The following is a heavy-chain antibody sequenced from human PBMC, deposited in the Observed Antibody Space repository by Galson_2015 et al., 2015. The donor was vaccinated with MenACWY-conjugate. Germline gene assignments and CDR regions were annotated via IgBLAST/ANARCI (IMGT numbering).Heavy chain of an antibody. CDR2: IDWDDEK. Sequence: PALVKPTQTLTLTCTFSGFSLSTSGMCMSWIRQPPGKALEWLARIDWDDEKSYSTPLRTRLTISKDTSKNQVVLTMTNMDPVDTATYYCARIRPNRSGYFDYWGQGTLVTVSS. J-gene: IGHJ4*02. CDR3: ARIRPNRSGYFDY. V-gene: IGHV2-70*11. D-gene: IGHD3-22*01. CDR1: GFSLSTSGMC.